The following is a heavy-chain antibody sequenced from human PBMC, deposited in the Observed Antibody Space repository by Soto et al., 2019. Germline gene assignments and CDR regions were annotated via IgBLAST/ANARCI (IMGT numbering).Heavy chain of an antibody. V-gene: IGHV3-74*03. CDR1: GFTFSSYW. J-gene: IGHJ6*02. CDR3: TTLSITIFGVVLMDV. D-gene: IGHD3-3*01. CDR2: INNDGTAT. Sequence: PGGSLRLSCVASGFTFSSYWMHWVRQDPEMGLAWVSSINNDGTATQYADSVKGRFTVSRDNTKNTLYLQMTSLRVEDTAVYYCTTLSITIFGVVLMDVWGQGTTVTVSS.